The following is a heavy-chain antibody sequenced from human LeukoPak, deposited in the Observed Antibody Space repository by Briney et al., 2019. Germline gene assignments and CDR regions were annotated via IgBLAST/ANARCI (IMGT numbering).Heavy chain of an antibody. CDR3: ARRMLEARESSATNWFDT. D-gene: IGHD5-12*01. CDR2: IYTSGST. CDR1: GGSLSGYS. V-gene: IGHV4-4*07. J-gene: IGHJ5*02. Sequence: SETLSLTCTVSGGSLSGYSWSWIRQPPGKGLEWIGRIYTSGSTKYNPSLQSRITISADTSKNQFSLKVTSVTAADTAVYYCARRMLEARESSATNWFDTWGQGNLVTVSS.